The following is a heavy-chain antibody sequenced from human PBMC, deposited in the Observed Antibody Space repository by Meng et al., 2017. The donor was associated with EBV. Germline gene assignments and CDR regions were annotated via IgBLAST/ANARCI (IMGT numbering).Heavy chain of an antibody. CDR2: MNPNSGNT. CDR3: ARGVGTIFGVVIKNWFDP. CDR1: GYTITSYD. J-gene: IGHJ5*02. V-gene: IGHV1-8*01. D-gene: IGHD3-3*01. Sequence: QVAWGGSGGEVKKPGASVKVFCKASGYTITSYDINWVRQATGQGLEWMGWMNPNSGNTGYAQKFQGRVTMTRNTSISTAYMELSSLRSEDTAVYYCARGVGTIFGVVIKNWFDPWGQGTLVTVSS.